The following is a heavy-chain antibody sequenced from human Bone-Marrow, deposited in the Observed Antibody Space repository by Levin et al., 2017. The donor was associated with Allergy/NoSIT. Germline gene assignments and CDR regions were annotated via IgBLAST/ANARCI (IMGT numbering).Heavy chain of an antibody. CDR3: ARDRPKFGVVILSDFYHYGLDV. Sequence: GESLKISCKASGYTFTGYHMHWVRQAPGQGLEWMGWINDDNGDTSYAEKFQGRVTMTRDTSINTAYMELNWLTSDDTAVYYGARDRPKFGVVILSDFYHYGLDVWGQGTTVTVSS. D-gene: IGHD3-3*01. J-gene: IGHJ6*02. V-gene: IGHV1-2*02. CDR2: INDDNGDT. CDR1: GYTFTGYH.